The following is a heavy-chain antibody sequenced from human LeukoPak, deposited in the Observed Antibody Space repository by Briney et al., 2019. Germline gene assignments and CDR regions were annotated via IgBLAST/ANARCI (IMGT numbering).Heavy chain of an antibody. CDR3: ALLYSYNFDS. CDR2: ISFSGST. J-gene: IGHJ4*02. CDR1: GASISNGGFY. D-gene: IGHD2-8*01. V-gene: IGHV4-31*03. Sequence: KASETLSLTCTVSGASISNGGFYWSWIRQHPGKGLEWIGYISFSGSTYYTPSLRGRVSISVDTSKNLFSLRLSSVTAADTAVYYRALLYSYNFDSWGQGTLVTVSS.